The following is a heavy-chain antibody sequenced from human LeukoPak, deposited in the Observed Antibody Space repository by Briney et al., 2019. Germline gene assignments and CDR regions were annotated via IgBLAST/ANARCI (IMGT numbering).Heavy chain of an antibody. CDR2: IYYSGST. D-gene: IGHD3-16*02. CDR3: ARAFGGVIVKRLLHFDY. Sequence: PSETLSLTCTVSGGSISSSSYYWGWIRQPPGKGLEWIGSIYYSGSTYYNPSLKSRVTISVDTSKNQFSLKLSSVTAADTAVYYCARAFGGVIVKRLLHFDYWGQGTLVTVSS. J-gene: IGHJ4*02. V-gene: IGHV4-39*07. CDR1: GGSISSSSYY.